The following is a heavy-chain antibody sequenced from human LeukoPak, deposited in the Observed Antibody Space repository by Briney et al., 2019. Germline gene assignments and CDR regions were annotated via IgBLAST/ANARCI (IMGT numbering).Heavy chain of an antibody. D-gene: IGHD6-19*01. V-gene: IGHV4-34*01. J-gene: IGHJ3*02. CDR3: ARDAAVAAPGDAFDI. Sequence: SETLSLTCAVYGGSFSGYYWSWIRQPPGKGLEWIGEINHSGSTNYNPSLKSRVTISVDTSKNQFSLKLSSVTAADTAVYYCARDAAVAAPGDAFDIWGQGTMVTVSS. CDR2: INHSGST. CDR1: GGSFSGYY.